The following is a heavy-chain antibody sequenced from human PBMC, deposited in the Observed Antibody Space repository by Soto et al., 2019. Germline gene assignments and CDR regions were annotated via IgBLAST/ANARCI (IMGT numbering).Heavy chain of an antibody. CDR1: EYSCTTHW. J-gene: IGHJ4*02. Sequence: GESLKISCKGSEYSCTTHWIGWVRQTPGKGLELMGVIYPGDSDTTYSPSFQGQVTISVDKSIRTAYLQWSSLKASDTAIYYCARTTYSSGSKFDYWGQGTLVTVSS. CDR3: ARTTYSSGSKFDY. D-gene: IGHD6-19*01. CDR2: IYPGDSDT. V-gene: IGHV5-51*01.